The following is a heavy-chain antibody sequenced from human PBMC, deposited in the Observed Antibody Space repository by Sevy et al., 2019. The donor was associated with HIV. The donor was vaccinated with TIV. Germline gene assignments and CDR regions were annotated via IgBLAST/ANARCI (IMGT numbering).Heavy chain of an antibody. CDR1: GGTFSSYA. CDR3: ARVGGNCSSTSCHLYYYYGMDV. D-gene: IGHD2-2*01. Sequence: ASVKVSCKASGGTFSSYAISWVRQAPGQGLEWMGGIIPIFGTANYAQKFQGRVTITADESTSTAYMELGSLRSEDTAGYYCARVGGNCSSTSCHLYYYYGMDVWGQGTTVTVSS. CDR2: IIPIFGTA. J-gene: IGHJ6*02. V-gene: IGHV1-69*13.